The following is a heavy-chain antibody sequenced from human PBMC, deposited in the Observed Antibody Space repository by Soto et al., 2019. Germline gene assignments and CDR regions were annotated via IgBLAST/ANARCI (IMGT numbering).Heavy chain of an antibody. D-gene: IGHD3-10*01. J-gene: IGHJ6*03. Sequence: SETLSLTCAVYGGSFSGYYWSWIRQPPGKGLEWIGEINHSGSTNYNPSLKSRVTISVDTSKNQFSLKLSSVTAADTAVYYCAAVLWFGELSTYYYYYMDVWGKGTTVTVSS. CDR1: GGSFSGYY. CDR2: INHSGST. CDR3: AAVLWFGELSTYYYYYMDV. V-gene: IGHV4-34*01.